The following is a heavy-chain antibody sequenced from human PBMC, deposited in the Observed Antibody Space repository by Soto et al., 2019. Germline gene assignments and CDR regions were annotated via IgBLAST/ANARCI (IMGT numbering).Heavy chain of an antibody. J-gene: IGHJ5*02. CDR3: AILVGGDYVGLNWFDP. Sequence: ASVKVSCKVSGYTLSKLSMHWVRQAPGKGLEWMGGFDPEDGETIHAQKFQGRVTMTEDTSTDTAYMELSSLRSEDTAVYYCAILVGGDYVGLNWFDPWGQGTLVTVSS. CDR1: GYTLSKLS. D-gene: IGHD4-17*01. CDR2: FDPEDGET. V-gene: IGHV1-24*01.